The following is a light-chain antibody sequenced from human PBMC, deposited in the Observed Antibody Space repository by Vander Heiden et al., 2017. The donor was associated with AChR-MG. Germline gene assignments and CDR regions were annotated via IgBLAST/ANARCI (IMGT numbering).Light chain of an antibody. V-gene: IGLV2-14*01. J-gene: IGLJ1*01. CDR3: SSYTGSSADV. Sequence: QYALTQPASVPGSPGQSPTISCTGTSSDVGGYNYVSWSQQHPGKAPKVMIYDVSRRPSGVSNRFSGSKSGNTASLTISGLQAEDEADDYCSSYTGSSADVFGTGTKVTVL. CDR2: DVS. CDR1: SSDVGGYNY.